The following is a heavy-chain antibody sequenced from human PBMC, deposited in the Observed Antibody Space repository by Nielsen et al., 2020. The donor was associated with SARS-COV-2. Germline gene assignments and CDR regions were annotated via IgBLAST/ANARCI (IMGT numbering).Heavy chain of an antibody. CDR1: GYTFTGYY. CDR2: INPNSGGT. J-gene: IGHJ3*02. CDR3: ARRPNYCGGDCFSAFDI. Sequence: ASVKVSCKASGYTFTGYYMHWVRQAPGQGLEWMGRINPNSGGTNYAQKFQGRVTMTRDTSIITAYMELSRLRSDDTAVYYCARRPNYCGGDCFSAFDIWGQGTMVTVSS. D-gene: IGHD2-21*02. V-gene: IGHV1-2*06.